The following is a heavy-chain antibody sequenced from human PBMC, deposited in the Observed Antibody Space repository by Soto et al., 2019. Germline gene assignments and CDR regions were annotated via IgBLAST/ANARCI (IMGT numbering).Heavy chain of an antibody. V-gene: IGHV4-30-2*01. CDR3: ARVGDGYNPWHVPFDP. CDR2: IYHSGST. J-gene: IGHJ5*02. CDR1: GSSISSGGYS. Sequence: PSETLSLTCAVSGSSISSGGYSWSWLRPPPGKGLEWIGYIYHSGSTYYNPSLKSRVTISVDRSKNQFSLKLSSVTAADTAVYYCARVGDGYNPWHVPFDPWGQGTLVTVSS. D-gene: IGHD5-12*01.